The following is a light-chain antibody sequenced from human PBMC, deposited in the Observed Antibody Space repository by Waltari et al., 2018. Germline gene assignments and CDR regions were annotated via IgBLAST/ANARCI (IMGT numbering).Light chain of an antibody. Sequence: TCRASQTITNYVNGYQQKSGKAPRLLSYGASNLQGGVPSRFRGSGSGTDFTLTISNLQPEDFATYYCQQTYITPRTFGQGTKVEIK. J-gene: IGKJ1*01. CDR2: GAS. V-gene: IGKV1-39*01. CDR1: QTITNY. CDR3: QQTYITPRT.